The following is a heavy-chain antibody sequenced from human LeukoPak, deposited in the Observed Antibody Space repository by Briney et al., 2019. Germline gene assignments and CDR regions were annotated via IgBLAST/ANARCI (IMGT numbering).Heavy chain of an antibody. V-gene: IGHV4-4*02. CDR2: IYHSGIT. CDR3: ARGPGGYSFWFDP. D-gene: IGHD5-18*01. Sequence: SGTLSLTCAVSGGSISSSNWWSWVRQPPGKGLEWIGEIYHSGITNYNPSLKSRVSISVDKSKNQFSLRLSSVTAADTAVYYCARGPGGYSFWFDPWGQGTLVTVSS. J-gene: IGHJ5*02. CDR1: GGSISSSNW.